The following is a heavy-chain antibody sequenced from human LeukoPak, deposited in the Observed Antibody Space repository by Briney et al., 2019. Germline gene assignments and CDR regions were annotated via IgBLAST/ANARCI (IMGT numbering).Heavy chain of an antibody. J-gene: IGHJ4*02. CDR1: GFTFSSYA. CDR2: IYSGGST. D-gene: IGHD3-16*01. CDR3: AREPELGPYYFDY. V-gene: IGHV3-53*01. Sequence: PGGSLRLSCAASGFTFSSYAMSWVRQAPGKGLEWVSVIYSGGSTYYADSVKGRFTISRDNSKNTLYLQMNSLRAEDAAVYYCAREPELGPYYFDYWGQGTLVTVSS.